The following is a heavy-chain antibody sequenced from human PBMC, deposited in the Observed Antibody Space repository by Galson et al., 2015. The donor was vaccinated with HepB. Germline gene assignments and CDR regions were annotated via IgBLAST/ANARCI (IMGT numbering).Heavy chain of an antibody. CDR2: IYIGGTT. D-gene: IGHD6-13*01. CDR1: GFTVSSNY. V-gene: IGHV3-53*01. CDR3: ARDLRTQQLVDY. Sequence: SLRLSCAASGFTVSSNYMSWVRQAPGKGLECGSVIYIGGTTNYADSVKGRFTISRDNSKNTLYLQMNNLRAEDTAVYYCARDLRTQQLVDYWGQGTLVTVSS. J-gene: IGHJ4*02.